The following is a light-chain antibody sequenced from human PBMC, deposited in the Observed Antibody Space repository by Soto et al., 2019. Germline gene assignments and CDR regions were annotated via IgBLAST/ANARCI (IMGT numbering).Light chain of an antibody. CDR2: SAS. CDR1: QSINIH. J-gene: IGKJ4*01. V-gene: IGKV3-15*01. CDR3: QQYHQWPLA. Sequence: EMVVTQSPATLSVSPGEGASLFCRASQSINIHLAWYQQKPGQPPRLLLHSASTRATGVPARFSGSGSETEFTLTISSLQSEDFAVYYCQQYHQWPLAFGGGTRVEIK.